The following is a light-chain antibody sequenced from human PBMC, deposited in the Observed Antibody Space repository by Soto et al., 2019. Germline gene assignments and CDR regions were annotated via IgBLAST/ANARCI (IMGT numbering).Light chain of an antibody. CDR1: QSVSSSY. CDR2: GAS. V-gene: IGKV3-20*01. CDR3: QQYGSSRT. Sequence: EIVLTQSPGTLSLSPGERATLSCRASQSVSSSYLAWYLQKPGQAPRLLIYGASSRATGFPDRFSGSGSGTDFTLTISRLEPEDFAVYYCQQYGSSRTFGQGTKVEIK. J-gene: IGKJ1*01.